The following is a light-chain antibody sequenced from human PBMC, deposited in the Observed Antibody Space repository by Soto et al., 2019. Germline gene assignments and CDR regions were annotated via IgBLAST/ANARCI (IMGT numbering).Light chain of an antibody. CDR2: GAS. CDR1: QSVCSRC. CDR3: QHYGTTPWT. V-gene: IGKV3-20*01. Sequence: ETVLTQSPGTLSLSPGERVTLSCRASQSVCSRCLAWYQQKPGQSPRLLIYGASSRATGIPDRFSGSGSGTDFTITISGLEPDDFAVYYCQHYGTTPWTFGQGTKVGIK. J-gene: IGKJ1*01.